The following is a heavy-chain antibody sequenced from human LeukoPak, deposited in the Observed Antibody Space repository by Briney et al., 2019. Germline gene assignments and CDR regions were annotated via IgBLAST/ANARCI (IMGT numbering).Heavy chain of an antibody. CDR1: GFTFSSYS. Sequence: GGSLRLSCAASGFTFSSYSMNWVRQAPGKGLEWVSSISSSSSYIYYADSVKGRLTISRDNAKNSLYLQMNSLRAEDTAVYYCARHRGQLGATDTYDYWGQGTLVTVSS. CDR2: ISSSSSYI. D-gene: IGHD1-26*01. CDR3: ARHRGQLGATDTYDY. V-gene: IGHV3-21*01. J-gene: IGHJ4*02.